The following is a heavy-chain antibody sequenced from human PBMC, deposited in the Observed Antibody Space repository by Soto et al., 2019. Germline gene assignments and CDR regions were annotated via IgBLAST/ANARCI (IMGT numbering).Heavy chain of an antibody. CDR3: ARDRGRGYSYGPDYYYGMDV. CDR2: IYYSGST. V-gene: IGHV4-59*01. D-gene: IGHD5-18*01. CDR1: GGSISSYY. Sequence: SETLSLTCTVSGGSISSYYWSWIRQPPGKGLEWIGYIYYSGSTNYNPSLKSRVTISVDTSKNQFSLKLSSVTAADTAVYYCARDRGRGYSYGPDYYYGMDVWGQGTTVTVSS. J-gene: IGHJ6*02.